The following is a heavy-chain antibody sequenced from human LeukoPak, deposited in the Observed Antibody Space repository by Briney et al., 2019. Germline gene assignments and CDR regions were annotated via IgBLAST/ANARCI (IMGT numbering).Heavy chain of an antibody. J-gene: IGHJ4*02. V-gene: IGHV4-39*01. CDR1: GDSISSSSYY. CDR2: IYYSGST. Sequence: SETLSLTCTVSGDSISSSSYYWGWIRQPPGKGLEWIGSIYYSGSTYYSPSLKSRLTISVDTSKNQFSLRLTSVTAADTAVYYCASAPRRGSIGGLDDWGQGILVTVSS. D-gene: IGHD3-10*01. CDR3: ASAPRRGSIGGLDD.